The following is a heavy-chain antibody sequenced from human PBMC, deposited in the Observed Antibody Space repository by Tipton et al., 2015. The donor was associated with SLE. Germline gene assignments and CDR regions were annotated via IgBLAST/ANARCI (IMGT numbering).Heavy chain of an antibody. Sequence: QLVQSGAEVKKPGESLKISCKGSGYSFTSYWIGWVRQMPGKGLEWMGIIYPGDSDTRYSPSFQGQVTISADKSISTAYLQWSSLEASGTAMYYCAGNGTTVTTDPRNWFDPWGQGTLVTVSS. CDR2: IYPGDSDT. D-gene: IGHD4-17*01. J-gene: IGHJ5*02. V-gene: IGHV5-51*03. CDR3: AGNGTTVTTDPRNWFDP. CDR1: GYSFTSYW.